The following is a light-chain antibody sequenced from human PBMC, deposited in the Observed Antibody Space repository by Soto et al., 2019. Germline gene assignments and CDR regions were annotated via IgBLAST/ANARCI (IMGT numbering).Light chain of an antibody. CDR3: SSYTSSSTSVV. J-gene: IGLJ2*01. Sequence: QSALTQPASVSGSPGQSITISCTGTSSDVGGYNYVSWYQQHPGKAPKLMIYDVSNRPSGVSNRFSGSKSGNTASLTISGLQADDEAADYCSSYTSSSTSVVFGGGTKLTVL. V-gene: IGLV2-14*01. CDR2: DVS. CDR1: SSDVGGYNY.